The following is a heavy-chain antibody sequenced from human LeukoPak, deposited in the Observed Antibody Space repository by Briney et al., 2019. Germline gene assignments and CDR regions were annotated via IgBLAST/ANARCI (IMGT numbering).Heavy chain of an antibody. Sequence: SETLSLTCTVSGGSISSYYWSWIRQPPGKGLEWIGFIFYSGTTNCNPSLKSRVTISVDTSKNQFSLKLSSVTAADTAVYYCARWASSSWFDYWGQGTLVTVSS. V-gene: IGHV4-59*12. CDR1: GGSISSYY. D-gene: IGHD6-13*01. CDR3: ARWASSSWFDY. J-gene: IGHJ4*02. CDR2: IFYSGTT.